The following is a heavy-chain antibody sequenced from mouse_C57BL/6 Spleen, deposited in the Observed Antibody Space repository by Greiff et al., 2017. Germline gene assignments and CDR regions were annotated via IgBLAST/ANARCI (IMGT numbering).Heavy chain of an antibody. V-gene: IGHV2-2*01. CDR2: IWSGGST. Sequence: VQGVELGPGLVQPSQSLSITCTVSGFSLTSYGVHWVRQSPGKGLEWLGVIWSGGSTDYNAAFISRLSISKDNSKSQVFFKMNSLQADDTAIYYCARNSDYDYDEGFAYWGQGTLVTVSA. CDR3: ARNSDYDYDEGFAY. D-gene: IGHD2-4*01. J-gene: IGHJ3*01. CDR1: GFSLTSYG.